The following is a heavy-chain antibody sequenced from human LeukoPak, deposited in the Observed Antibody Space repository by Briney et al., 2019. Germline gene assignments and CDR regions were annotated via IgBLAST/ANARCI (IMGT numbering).Heavy chain of an antibody. CDR2: IYYSGST. J-gene: IGHJ3*02. CDR3: ASSLPRITMIVVVITGAFDI. CDR1: GYSISSGYY. V-gene: IGHV4-38-2*02. D-gene: IGHD3-22*01. Sequence: PSETLSLTCTVSGYSISSGYYWGWIRQPPGKRLEWIGSIYYSGSTYYNPSLKSRVTISVDTSKNQFSLKLSSVTAADTAVYYCASSLPRITMIVVVITGAFDIWGQGTMVTVSS.